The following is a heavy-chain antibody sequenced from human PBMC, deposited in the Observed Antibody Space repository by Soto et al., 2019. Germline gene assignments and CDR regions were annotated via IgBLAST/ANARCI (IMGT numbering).Heavy chain of an antibody. CDR2: IYYSGST. J-gene: IGHJ2*01. Sequence: QVQLQESGPGLVKPSETLSLTCTVSGGSVSSGSYYWSWIRQPPGKGLEWIGYIYYSGSTNYNPSLTSRVTLSADTSENHFSLTLSSVPAADTAVYDCARADSSGWQRGHWYCDLWGRGTLVTVSS. CDR1: GGSVSSGSYY. CDR3: ARADSSGWQRGHWYCDL. V-gene: IGHV4-61*01. D-gene: IGHD6-19*01.